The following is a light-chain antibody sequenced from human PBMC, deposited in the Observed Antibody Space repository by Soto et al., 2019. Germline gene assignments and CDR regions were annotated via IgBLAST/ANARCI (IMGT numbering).Light chain of an antibody. J-gene: IGKJ5*01. CDR1: QSVSSY. CDR2: DAS. V-gene: IGKV3-11*01. Sequence: EIVLTQSPATLSLSPWERATLSCMASQSVSSYLAWYQQKPGQAPRLLIYDASNRATGIPARFSGSGSGTDFTLTINSLEPEDSAVYYCQQRSNWPSITFGQGTRLEIK. CDR3: QQRSNWPSIT.